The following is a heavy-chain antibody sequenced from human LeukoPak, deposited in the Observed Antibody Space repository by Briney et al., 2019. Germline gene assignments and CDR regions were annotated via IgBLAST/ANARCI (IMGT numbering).Heavy chain of an antibody. V-gene: IGHV3-30*04. CDR3: ARDSIGGDCSGGSCYDYYMDV. D-gene: IGHD2-15*01. Sequence: GGSLRLSCAASGFTFSSYAMHWVRQAPGKGLEWVAVISYDGSNKYYADSVKGRFTISRDNSKNTLYLQMNSLRAEDTAVYYCARDSIGGDCSGGSCYDYYMDVWGKGTTVTVSS. CDR1: GFTFSSYA. J-gene: IGHJ6*03. CDR2: ISYDGSNK.